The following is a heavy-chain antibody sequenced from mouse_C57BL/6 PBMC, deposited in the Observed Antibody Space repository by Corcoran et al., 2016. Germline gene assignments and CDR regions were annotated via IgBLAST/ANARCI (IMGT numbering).Heavy chain of an antibody. V-gene: IGHV1-76*01. J-gene: IGHJ2*01. Sequence: QVQLKQSGAELVRPGASVKLSCKASGYTITDYYINWVKQRSGQGLEWIARIYPGSGNTYYNEKFKGKATLTAEKSSSTAYMQLSSLTSEDSAVYFCARNPYYSNYDYFDYWGQGTTLTVSS. D-gene: IGHD2-5*01. CDR3: ARNPYYSNYDYFDY. CDR1: GYTITDYY. CDR2: IYPGSGNT.